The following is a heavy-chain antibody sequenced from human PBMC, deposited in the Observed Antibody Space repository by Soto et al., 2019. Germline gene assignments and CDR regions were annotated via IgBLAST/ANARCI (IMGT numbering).Heavy chain of an antibody. CDR1: GFTFGDYA. CDR2: IRSKAYGGTT. J-gene: IGHJ3*02. Sequence: PGGSLRLSSTASGFTFGDYAMSWVRQAPGKGLEWVGFIRSKAYGGTTEYAASVKGRFTISRDDSKSIAYLQMNSLKTEDTAVYYCTRDTYGDAFDIWGQGTMVTVSS. V-gene: IGHV3-49*04. CDR3: TRDTYGDAFDI. D-gene: IGHD4-17*01.